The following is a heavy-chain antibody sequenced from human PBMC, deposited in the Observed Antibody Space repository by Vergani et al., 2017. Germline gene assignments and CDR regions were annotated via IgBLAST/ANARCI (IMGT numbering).Heavy chain of an antibody. J-gene: IGHJ5*02. V-gene: IGHV3-33*01. Sequence: QVQLVETGGGVVQPGRSLRLSCAASGFTFNPYGMHWVRQAPGKGLEWVAVTWYDGNNKQYADSVKGRFTISRDNSKSTMYLQMNSLRDEYTGVYYCARDLLVLYNRIDPWGQGTLVTVSP. D-gene: IGHD1-14*01. CDR3: ARDLLVLYNRIDP. CDR1: GFTFNPYG. CDR2: TWYDGNNK.